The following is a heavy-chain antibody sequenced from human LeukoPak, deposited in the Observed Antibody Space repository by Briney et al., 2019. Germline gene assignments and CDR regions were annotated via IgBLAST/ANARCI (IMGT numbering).Heavy chain of an antibody. D-gene: IGHD2-21*01. CDR1: GFTLSSYA. V-gene: IGHV3-23*01. Sequence: GGSLRLSCAASGFTLSSYAMSWVRQAPGKGLEWVSAISDSGNTYHADSVKGRFTISRDSSKDTLFLQMNRLRPEDAAVYYCAKAPVTTCRGAYCYPFDYWGQGTLVTVSS. CDR2: ISDSGNT. J-gene: IGHJ4*02. CDR3: AKAPVTTCRGAYCYPFDY.